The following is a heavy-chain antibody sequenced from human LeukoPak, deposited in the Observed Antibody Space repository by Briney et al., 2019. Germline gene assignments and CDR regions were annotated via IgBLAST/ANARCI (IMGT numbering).Heavy chain of an antibody. D-gene: IGHD3-22*01. J-gene: IGHJ4*02. Sequence: ASVKVSCKASGYTFTRYAISWVRQAPGQGLEWMGWISGYNGNTNYAQKVQGRVTMTTDTSTSTAYMELRSLRSDDTAVYYCARDWNYYDSSGFDYWGQETLVTVSS. V-gene: IGHV1-18*01. CDR2: ISGYNGNT. CDR3: ARDWNYYDSSGFDY. CDR1: GYTFTRYA.